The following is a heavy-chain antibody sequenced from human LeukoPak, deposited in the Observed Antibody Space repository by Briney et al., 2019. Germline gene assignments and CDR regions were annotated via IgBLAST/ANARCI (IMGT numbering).Heavy chain of an antibody. CDR1: GFTVSNYD. V-gene: IGHV3-30*18. CDR3: AKENDFVY. Sequence: PGRSLRLSCAASGFTVSNYDMHWVRQAPGKGLEWVAVISYDGTNKYYADSVKGRFTISRDNSKSTLYLQMNSLRAEDTAVYYCAKENDFVYWGQGTLVTVSS. D-gene: IGHD3-3*01. CDR2: ISYDGTNK. J-gene: IGHJ4*02.